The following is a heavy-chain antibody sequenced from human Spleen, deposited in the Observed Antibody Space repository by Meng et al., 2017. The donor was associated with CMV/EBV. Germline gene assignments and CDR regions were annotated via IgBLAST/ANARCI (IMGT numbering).Heavy chain of an antibody. CDR3: ARRDFWSGTFDY. CDR1: GGTLRSYA. J-gene: IGHJ4*02. V-gene: IGHV1-69*05. CDR2: IIPIFGTA. D-gene: IGHD3-3*01. Sequence: CKASGGTLRSYAISWVRQAPGQGLEWMGGIIPIFGTANYAQKFQGRVTITTDESTSTAYMELSSLRSEDTAVYYCARRDFWSGTFDYWGQGTLVTVSS.